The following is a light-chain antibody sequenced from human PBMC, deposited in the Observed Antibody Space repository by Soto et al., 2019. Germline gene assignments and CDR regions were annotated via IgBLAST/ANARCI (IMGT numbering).Light chain of an antibody. CDR2: AAS. CDR3: QQANSFPLT. Sequence: DIQMTQSPSSVSASVGDRVTITCRASQGISNWLAWYQQKPAKAPKLLIYAASSLQSGVPSRFSGSGFGTDFTLPISSLQPEDFATYYCQQANSFPLTFGGGTKVELK. J-gene: IGKJ4*01. CDR1: QGISNW. V-gene: IGKV1-12*01.